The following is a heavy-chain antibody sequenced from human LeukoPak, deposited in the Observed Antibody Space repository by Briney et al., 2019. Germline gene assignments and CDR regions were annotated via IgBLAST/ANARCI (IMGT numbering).Heavy chain of an antibody. CDR2: ISSSSSYI. J-gene: IGHJ4*02. D-gene: IGHD1-26*01. Sequence: GGSLRLSCAASGFTFSSYSMNWVRQAPGKGLEWVSSISSSSSYIYYADSVKGRFTISRDNAKNSLYLQMNSLRAEDTAVYYCARDRRSTYLIDYWGQGTLVTVSS. CDR3: ARDRRSTYLIDY. CDR1: GFTFSSYS. V-gene: IGHV3-21*01.